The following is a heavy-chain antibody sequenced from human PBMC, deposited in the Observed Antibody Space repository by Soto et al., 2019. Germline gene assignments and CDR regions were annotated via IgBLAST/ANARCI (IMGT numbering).Heavy chain of an antibody. CDR1: GFTFSSYS. Sequence: GGSLRLSCAASGFTFSSYSMNWVRQAPGKGLEWVSSISSSSSYIYYADSVKGRFTISRDNAKNSLYLQMNSLRAEDTAVYYCARVRWAARPDYYYYYMDVWGKGTTVTVSS. V-gene: IGHV3-21*01. D-gene: IGHD6-6*01. CDR3: ARVRWAARPDYYYYYMDV. J-gene: IGHJ6*03. CDR2: ISSSSSYI.